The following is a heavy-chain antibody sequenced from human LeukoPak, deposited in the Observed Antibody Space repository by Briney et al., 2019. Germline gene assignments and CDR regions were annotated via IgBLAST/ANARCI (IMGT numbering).Heavy chain of an antibody. J-gene: IGHJ4*02. Sequence: GASVKVSCKASGYTFTSYGISWVRQAPGEGLEWMGWISAYNGNTNYAQKLQGRVSMTTDTSTSTAYMELRSLRSEDTAVYYCARFPHMVVPAADFDYWGQGTLVTVSS. CDR2: ISAYNGNT. CDR3: ARFPHMVVPAADFDY. V-gene: IGHV1-18*01. CDR1: GYTFTSYG. D-gene: IGHD2-2*01.